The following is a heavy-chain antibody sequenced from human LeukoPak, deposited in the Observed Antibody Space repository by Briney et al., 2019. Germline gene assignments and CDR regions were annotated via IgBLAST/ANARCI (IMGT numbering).Heavy chain of an antibody. CDR1: GGTFSSYA. Sequence: VASVKVSCKASGGTFSSYAISWVRQAPGQGLEWMGWISAYNGNTNYAQKLQGRVTMTTDTSTSTAYMELRSLRSDDTAVYYCARVPGGGYYYYMDVWGKGTTVTVSS. J-gene: IGHJ6*03. CDR3: ARVPGGGYYYYMDV. CDR2: ISAYNGNT. V-gene: IGHV1-18*01. D-gene: IGHD3-10*01.